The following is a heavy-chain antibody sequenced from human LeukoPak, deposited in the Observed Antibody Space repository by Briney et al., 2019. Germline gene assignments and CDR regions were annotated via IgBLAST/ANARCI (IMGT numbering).Heavy chain of an antibody. CDR3: AKDRSGSYYDDAFDI. Sequence: PGRSLRLSCAASGFTFDDYAMHWVRQAPGKGLEWVSGISWNSGSIGYADSVKGRFTISRDNAKNSLYLQMSSLRAEDTALYYCAKDRSGSYYDDAFDIWGQGTMVTVSS. D-gene: IGHD1-26*01. J-gene: IGHJ3*02. CDR1: GFTFDDYA. CDR2: ISWNSGSI. V-gene: IGHV3-9*01.